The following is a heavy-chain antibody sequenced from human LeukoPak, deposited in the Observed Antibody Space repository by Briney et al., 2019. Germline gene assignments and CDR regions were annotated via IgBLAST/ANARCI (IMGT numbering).Heavy chain of an antibody. CDR2: ISSSSSTI. CDR3: ARVWSSGYTKDY. V-gene: IGHV3-48*04. Sequence: GGSLRLSCAASGFTFSSYSIDWVRQAPGKGLEWLSYISSSSSTIYYADSVKGRFTISRDNAKNSVYLQMNSLRAEDTAVYYCARVWSSGYTKDYWGQGTLVTVST. D-gene: IGHD3-22*01. J-gene: IGHJ4*02. CDR1: GFTFSSYS.